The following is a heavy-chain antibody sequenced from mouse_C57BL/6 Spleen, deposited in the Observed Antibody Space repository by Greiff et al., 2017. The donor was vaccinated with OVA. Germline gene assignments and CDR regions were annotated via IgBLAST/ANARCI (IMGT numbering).Heavy chain of an antibody. CDR3: TTGPAQATFDY. V-gene: IGHV14-1*01. CDR2: IDPEDGDT. Sequence: EVQLQQSGAELVRPGASVKLSCTASGFNIKDYYMHWVKQRPEQGLEWIGRIDPEDGDTEYAPKFQGKATMTADTSSNTAYLQRSSLTSEDTAVYYCTTGPAQATFDYWGQGTTLTVSS. J-gene: IGHJ2*01. CDR1: GFNIKDYY. D-gene: IGHD3-2*02.